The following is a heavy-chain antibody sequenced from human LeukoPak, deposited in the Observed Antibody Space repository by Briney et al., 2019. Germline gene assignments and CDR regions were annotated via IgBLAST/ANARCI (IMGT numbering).Heavy chain of an antibody. CDR2: INGYGSST. CDR3: ARDAPGNTALDY. J-gene: IGHJ4*02. D-gene: IGHD5-18*01. CDR1: GFTFVSYW. Sequence: GGSLRLSCAASGFTFVSYWMHWVRQAPGRGLVWVSRINGYGSSTDFADSVKGRFTISRGNAKNTLYLQMNSLRAEDTAVYYCARDAPGNTALDYWGQGTLVTVSS. V-gene: IGHV3-74*01.